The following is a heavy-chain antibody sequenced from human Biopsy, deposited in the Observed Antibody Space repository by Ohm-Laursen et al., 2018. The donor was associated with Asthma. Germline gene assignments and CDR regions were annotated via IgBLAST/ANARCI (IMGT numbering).Heavy chain of an antibody. CDR2: INSVFGTT. CDR3: ARKAGSCISRTCYSLDF. CDR1: GGTFNTYV. D-gene: IGHD2-2*01. V-gene: IGHV1-69*01. J-gene: IGHJ4*02. Sequence: SSVKVSCKSLGGTFNTYVIGCVRQAPGQGLEWMGGINSVFGTTTYPQKFQDRVTIIADDSTSTVYMELSSLRSEDTAVYYCARKAGSCISRTCYSLDFWGQGTLVTVSS.